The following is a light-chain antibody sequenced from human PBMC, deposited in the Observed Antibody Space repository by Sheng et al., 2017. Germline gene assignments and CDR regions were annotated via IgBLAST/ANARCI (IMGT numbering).Light chain of an antibody. CDR3: YCSTDNKFGV. CDR1: LLTKNF. Sequence: SYELTQPSSVSVSPGQTASITCSGNLLTKNFVRWFQKKPGQAPTLIIYKDTERPSGIPERFSGSSSGTTVTLTISGAQVDDEADYFCYCSTDNKFGVFGGGSKLTVL. V-gene: IGLV3-27*01. J-gene: IGLJ2*01. CDR2: KDT.